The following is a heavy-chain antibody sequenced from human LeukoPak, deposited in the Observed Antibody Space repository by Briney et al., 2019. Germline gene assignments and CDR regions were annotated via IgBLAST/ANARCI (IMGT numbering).Heavy chain of an antibody. J-gene: IGHJ4*02. CDR2: IYYSGST. CDR3: ARTSWYSSALFDY. CDR1: GGSFSGYY. Sequence: SETLSLTCAVYGGSFSGYYWSWIRQPPGKGLEWIGYIYYSGSTNYNPSLKSRVTISVDTSKNQFSLKLSSVTAADTAVYYCARTSWYSSALFDYWGQGTLVTVSS. D-gene: IGHD6-19*01. V-gene: IGHV4-59*01.